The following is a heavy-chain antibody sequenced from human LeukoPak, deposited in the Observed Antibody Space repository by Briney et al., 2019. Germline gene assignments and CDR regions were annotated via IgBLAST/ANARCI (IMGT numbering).Heavy chain of an antibody. Sequence: SETLFLTCTVSGGSISSYFWSWIRQPAGKGLEWIGRIYTSGSTNYNPSLKSRVTMSVDKSKNQFSLKLSSVTAADTAVYYCARYRWSYHDYWGQGTLVTVSS. CDR3: ARYRWSYHDY. J-gene: IGHJ4*02. V-gene: IGHV4-4*07. CDR1: GGSISSYF. D-gene: IGHD1-26*01. CDR2: IYTSGST.